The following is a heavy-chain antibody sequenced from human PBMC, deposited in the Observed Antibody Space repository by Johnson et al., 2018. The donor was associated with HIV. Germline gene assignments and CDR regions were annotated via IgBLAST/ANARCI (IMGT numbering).Heavy chain of an antibody. D-gene: IGHD2/OR15-2a*01. J-gene: IGHJ3*02. CDR1: GFTFSTYA. CDR2: LSYDGSNH. CDR3: ARVSRLGNRAILSDAFDI. Sequence: VQLVESGGGVVQPGRSLRLSCSASGFTFSTYAMHWVRLAPGKGLEWVAVLSYDGSNHYYADSVKGRFTISRDNAKNSLYLQVNSLRGEDTALYYCARVSRLGNRAILSDAFDIWGQGTMVTVSS. V-gene: IGHV3-30*04.